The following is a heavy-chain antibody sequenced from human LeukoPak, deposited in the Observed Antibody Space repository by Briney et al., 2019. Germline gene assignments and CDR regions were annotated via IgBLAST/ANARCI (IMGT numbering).Heavy chain of an antibody. D-gene: IGHD3-10*01. CDR2: ISGSGGST. V-gene: IGHV3-23*01. Sequence: GGTLRLSCAASGFTFSSYGMSWVRQAPGKGLEWVSAISGSGGSTYYADSVKGRFTISRDNSKNTLYLQVNGLRAEDTAVYYCAKEHSSGYPEAFDIWGQGTMVTVSS. J-gene: IGHJ3*02. CDR3: AKEHSSGYPEAFDI. CDR1: GFTFSSYG.